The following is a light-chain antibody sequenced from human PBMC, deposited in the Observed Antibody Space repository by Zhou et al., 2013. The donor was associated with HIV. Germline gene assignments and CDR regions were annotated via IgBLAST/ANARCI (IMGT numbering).Light chain of an antibody. V-gene: IGKV1-27*01. CDR1: QGISNS. J-gene: IGKJ2*01. Sequence: DFQMTQSPSSLSASVGDRVTITCRASQGISNSLAWYQQKPGRSPKLLIYAASTLQSGVPSRFSGSGFWTDFSLTISGLQPDDFATYYCQQYNSYLYTFGQGTKLEIK. CDR3: QQYNSYLYT. CDR2: AAS.